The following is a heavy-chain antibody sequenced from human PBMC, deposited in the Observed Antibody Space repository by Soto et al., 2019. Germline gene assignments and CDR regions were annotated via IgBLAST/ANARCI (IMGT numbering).Heavy chain of an antibody. CDR2: IIPIFGTA. J-gene: IGHJ3*02. D-gene: IGHD3-22*01. Sequence: SVKVSCKASGGTFSSYAISWVRQAPGQGLEWMGGIIPIFGTANYAQKFQGRVTITADESTSTAYMELSSLRSEDTAVYYCARSDYYDSSGYYLRPDAFDIWGQGTMVTVSS. CDR3: ARSDYYDSSGYYLRPDAFDI. V-gene: IGHV1-69*13. CDR1: GGTFSSYA.